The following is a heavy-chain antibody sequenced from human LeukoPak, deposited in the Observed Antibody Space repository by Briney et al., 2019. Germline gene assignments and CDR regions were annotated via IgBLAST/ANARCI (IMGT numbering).Heavy chain of an antibody. J-gene: IGHJ4*02. V-gene: IGHV3-33*01. CDR2: IWCDGSNK. CDR1: GFTFSSYG. Sequence: RPGGSLRLSCAASGFTFSSYGMHWVRQAPGKGPEWVACIWCDGSNKYYADSVKGRLTISRDNAKNTLYLQMNSLRAEDTAVCYCARDHHYYGSGSYGDYDCWGQGTLVTVSS. D-gene: IGHD3-10*01. CDR3: ARDHHYYGSGSYGDYDC.